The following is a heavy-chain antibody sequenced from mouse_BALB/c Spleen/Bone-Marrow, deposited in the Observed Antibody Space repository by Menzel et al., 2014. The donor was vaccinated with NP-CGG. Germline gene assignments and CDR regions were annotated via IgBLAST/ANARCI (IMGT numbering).Heavy chain of an antibody. CDR1: GYTFTDYA. J-gene: IGHJ2*01. V-gene: IGHV1-67*01. CDR3: AREYYGGSKGGYSFDN. D-gene: IGHD1-1*01. CDR2: ISTYSGNT. Sequence: QVQLQQSGPELVRPGVSVKISCKGSGYTFTDYAMHWVKQSHAKSLEWIGVISTYSGNTNYNQKFKGKATMTVDKSSSTAYMELSRVASENTAIYYCAREYYGGSKGGYSFDNWGHGTPLTVSS.